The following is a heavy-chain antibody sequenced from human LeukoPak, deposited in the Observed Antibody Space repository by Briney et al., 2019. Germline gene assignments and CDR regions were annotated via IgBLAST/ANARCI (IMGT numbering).Heavy chain of an antibody. Sequence: GGSLRLSCAASGFTFSSYAMSWVRQAPGKGLEWVAVIWYDGSNKYYADSVKGRFTISRGNSKNTLYLQMNSLRAEDTAVYYCARRYRYSGSYGMDVWGQGTTVTVSS. CDR3: ARRYRYSGSYGMDV. CDR2: IWYDGSNK. J-gene: IGHJ6*02. CDR1: GFTFSSYA. V-gene: IGHV3-33*08. D-gene: IGHD1-26*01.